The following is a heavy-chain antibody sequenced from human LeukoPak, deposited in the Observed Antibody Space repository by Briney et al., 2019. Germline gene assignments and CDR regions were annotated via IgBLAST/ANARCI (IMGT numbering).Heavy chain of an antibody. J-gene: IGHJ4*02. CDR3: ARDLVGAPNVYGGLYYFDY. D-gene: IGHD4-23*01. CDR2: IYYSGST. CDR1: GGSISSYY. Sequence: ETLSLTCTVSGGSISSYYWSWIRQPPGKGLEWIGSIYYSGSTYYNPSLKSRVTISVDTSKNQISLKLTSVTAADTAVYYCARDLVGAPNVYGGLYYFDYWGQGTLVTVSS. V-gene: IGHV4-59*12.